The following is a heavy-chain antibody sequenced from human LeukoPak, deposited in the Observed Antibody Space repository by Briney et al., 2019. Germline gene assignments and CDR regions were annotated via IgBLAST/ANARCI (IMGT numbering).Heavy chain of an antibody. CDR1: GYTLTELS. Sequence: ASVKVSFKVSGYTLTELSMHWVRQAPGKGREGMGGFDPEDGETIYTQKFQGRVTMTEDTATDTAYMELSSLRSEDTAVYYCATQSLYSSGWKSFDYWGQGTLVTVSS. CDR2: FDPEDGET. J-gene: IGHJ4*02. D-gene: IGHD6-19*01. V-gene: IGHV1-24*01. CDR3: ATQSLYSSGWKSFDY.